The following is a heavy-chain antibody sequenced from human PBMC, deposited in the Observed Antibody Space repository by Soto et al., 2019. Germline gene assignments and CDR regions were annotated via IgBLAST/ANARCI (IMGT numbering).Heavy chain of an antibody. V-gene: IGHV1-69*13. CDR2: IIPIFGTA. J-gene: IGHJ4*02. D-gene: IGHD2-21*02. CDR1: GGTFSSYA. Sequence: VKVSCKASGGTFSSYAISWVRQAPGQGLEWMGGIIPIFGTANYAQKFQGRVTITADKSTSTAYMELSSLRSEDTAVYYCARKACGGDCWIDYWGQGTLVTVSS. CDR3: ARKACGGDCWIDY.